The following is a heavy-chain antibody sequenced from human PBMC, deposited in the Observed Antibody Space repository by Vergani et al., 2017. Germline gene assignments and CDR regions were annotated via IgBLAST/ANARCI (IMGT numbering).Heavy chain of an antibody. V-gene: IGHV3-11*01. D-gene: IGHD6-19*01. CDR3: AKDLAHFRGRFSSGTSLDH. J-gene: IGHJ4*02. CDR2: ISPGASTV. Sequence: LEESGGGSVKPGGSLRLSCAASGFKFSDHYMSWIRQAPGKGLEWVSHISPGASTVSYTDSVTGRFTVSRDNAENSLFLQMNSLRPEDTALYYCAKDLAHFRGRFSSGTSLDHWGQGTLVTVSS. CDR1: GFKFSDHY.